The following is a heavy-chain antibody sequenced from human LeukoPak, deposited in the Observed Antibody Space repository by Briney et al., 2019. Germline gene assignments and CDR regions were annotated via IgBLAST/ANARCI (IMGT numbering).Heavy chain of an antibody. D-gene: IGHD2-8*01. V-gene: IGHV3-74*01. J-gene: IGHJ4*02. CDR1: GFTFGTYW. Sequence: PGGSLRLSCAASGFTFGTYWMHWVRQAPGKGLVWVSGIKPDVTTTNYADSVKGRFTISRDNAKNTLFLQMNSLRAEDTAVYYCARSRFCTSGGCYYDFWGQGILVTVSS. CDR2: IKPDVTTT. CDR3: ARSRFCTSGGCYYDF.